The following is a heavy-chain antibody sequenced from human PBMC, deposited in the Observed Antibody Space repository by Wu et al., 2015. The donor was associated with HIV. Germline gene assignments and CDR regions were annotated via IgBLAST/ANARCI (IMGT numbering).Heavy chain of an antibody. CDR2: IRPDSGNT. V-gene: IGHV1-8*02. J-gene: IGHJ6*02. CDR1: GYTFTAHY. D-gene: IGHD6-19*01. CDR3: VRGVRYNSGPEF. Sequence: QVQLVQSGAEVAKPGASVRVSCQTSGYTFTAHYIHWVRQAPGQGLEWMGWIRPDSGNTGYAQKFKGRVTMTRNNSINTAYMELSSLRSEDTAVYYCVRGVRYNSGPEFWGQGTTVTVSS.